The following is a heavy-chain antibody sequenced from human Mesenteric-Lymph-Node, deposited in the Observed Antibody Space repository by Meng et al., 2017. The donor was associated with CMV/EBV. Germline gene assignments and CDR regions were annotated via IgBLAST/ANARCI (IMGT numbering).Heavy chain of an antibody. Sequence: SCKTSGNTFHGPYIHWVRQAPGQGLEWMGWINFHNGDTKYAQKFQGWVTVTRDTSIRTVFLDLTTLKSDDTAVYYCATNHTATFDFWGQGTLVTVSS. CDR3: ATNHTATFDF. V-gene: IGHV1-2*04. CDR1: GNTFHGPY. D-gene: IGHD2-21*02. J-gene: IGHJ4*02. CDR2: INFHNGDT.